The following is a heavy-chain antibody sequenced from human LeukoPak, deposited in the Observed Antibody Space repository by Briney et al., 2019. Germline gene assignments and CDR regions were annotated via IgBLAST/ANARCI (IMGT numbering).Heavy chain of an antibody. Sequence: GESLQISCKGSGYSFTSYWIGWVRQMPGKGLEWMGIIYPGDSDTRYSPSFQGQVTISADKSISTAYLQWSSLKASDTAMYYCARQPNYYDSSGYDAFDIWGQGTMVTVSS. J-gene: IGHJ3*02. CDR3: ARQPNYYDSSGYDAFDI. V-gene: IGHV5-51*01. D-gene: IGHD3-22*01. CDR2: IYPGDSDT. CDR1: GYSFTSYW.